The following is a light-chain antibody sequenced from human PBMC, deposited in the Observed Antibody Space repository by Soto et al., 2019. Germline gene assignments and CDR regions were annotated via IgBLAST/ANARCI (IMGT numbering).Light chain of an antibody. Sequence: EIVSTQSPGTLSLSPGERATLSCRASQSVSSSYLAWYQQKPGQAPRLLIYGASTRATGIPARFSGSGSGTEFTLTISSLQSEDFAVYYCQQYNNWPRTFGQGTKVEIK. J-gene: IGKJ1*01. V-gene: IGKV3-15*01. CDR3: QQYNNWPRT. CDR2: GAS. CDR1: QSVSSSY.